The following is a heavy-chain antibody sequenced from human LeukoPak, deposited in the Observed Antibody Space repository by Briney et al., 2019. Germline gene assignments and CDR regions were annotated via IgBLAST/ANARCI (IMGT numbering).Heavy chain of an antibody. CDR3: ARVSCSGGSCYPTSFDY. D-gene: IGHD2-15*01. J-gene: IGHJ4*02. V-gene: IGHV4-34*01. Sequence: SETLSLTCAVYGGSFGGYYWSWIRQPPGKGLEWIGEINHSGSTNYNPSLKSRVTISVDTSKNQFSLKLSSVTAADTAVYYCARVSCSGGSCYPTSFDYWGQGTLVTVSS. CDR1: GGSFGGYY. CDR2: INHSGST.